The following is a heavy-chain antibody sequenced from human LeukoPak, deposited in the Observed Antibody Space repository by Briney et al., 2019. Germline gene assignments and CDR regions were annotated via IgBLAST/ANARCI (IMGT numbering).Heavy chain of an antibody. CDR1: GGSFSSYA. J-gene: IGHJ6*02. CDR2: ITPMFGTA. CDR3: ATDPWYGMDV. V-gene: IGHV1-69*01. Sequence: GSSVKVTCKASGGSFSSYAISWVRQAPGQGLEWMGGITPMFGTANYAQKFQGRVTITADESTSTAYMELSSLRSEDTAVYYCATDPWYGMDVWGQGTTVTVSS.